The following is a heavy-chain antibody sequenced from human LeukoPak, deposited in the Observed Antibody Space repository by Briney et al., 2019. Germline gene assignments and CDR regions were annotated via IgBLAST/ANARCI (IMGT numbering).Heavy chain of an antibody. CDR3: ARERSPIFGVVRRHNNWFDP. CDR2: INTNTGNP. Sequence: ASVKVSCKASGNTFTTYTMNWVRQAPGQGLEWMGWINTNTGNPTYAQGFTGRFVFSLDTSVSTAYLQISSLKAEDTAMYYCARERSPIFGVVRRHNNWFDPRGQGTLVTVSS. V-gene: IGHV7-4-1*02. J-gene: IGHJ5*02. D-gene: IGHD3-3*01. CDR1: GNTFTTYT.